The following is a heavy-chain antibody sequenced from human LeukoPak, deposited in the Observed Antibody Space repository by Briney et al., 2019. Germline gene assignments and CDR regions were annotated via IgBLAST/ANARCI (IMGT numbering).Heavy chain of an antibody. CDR3: ARLEWEVLHFDN. Sequence: PGGSLRLSCAASGFTFSNYWMSWVRQAPGKGLEYVANIKHDGSEKYYVDSVKGRFTISRDDVKNLLYLQMNSLRAEDTAVYYCARLEWEVLHFDNWGQGTLVTVSS. D-gene: IGHD3-3*01. J-gene: IGHJ4*02. CDR1: GFTFSNYW. CDR2: IKHDGSEK. V-gene: IGHV3-7*03.